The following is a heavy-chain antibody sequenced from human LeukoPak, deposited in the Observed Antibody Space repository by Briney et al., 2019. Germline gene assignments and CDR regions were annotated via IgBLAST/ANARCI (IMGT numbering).Heavy chain of an antibody. Sequence: PGGSLRLSCAASGFTFSSYAMHWVRQAPGKGLEWVAVISYDGSNKYYADSVKGRFSVSRDNAKNSLYLQMNGLRVEDTAVYYCTRLQIAGAGPNWFDRWGQGSLVTVSS. V-gene: IGHV3-30-3*01. CDR1: GFTFSSYA. CDR3: TRLQIAGAGPNWFDR. D-gene: IGHD6-19*01. CDR2: ISYDGSNK. J-gene: IGHJ5*02.